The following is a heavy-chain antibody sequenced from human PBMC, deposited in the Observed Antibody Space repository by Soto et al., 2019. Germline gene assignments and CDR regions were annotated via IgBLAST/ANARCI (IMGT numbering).Heavy chain of an antibody. Sequence: QVQLVESGGGVVQPGRSLRLSCAASGFTFSSYGMHWVRQAPGKGLEWVAVISYDGSKTNYADSVKGRFTISRDNSKNTLYLQMNSLRAEDTSVYYCAKDPLRGYSGYGFDYWGQGTLVTVSS. CDR3: AKDPLRGYSGYGFDY. CDR2: ISYDGSKT. D-gene: IGHD5-12*01. V-gene: IGHV3-30*18. J-gene: IGHJ4*02. CDR1: GFTFSSYG.